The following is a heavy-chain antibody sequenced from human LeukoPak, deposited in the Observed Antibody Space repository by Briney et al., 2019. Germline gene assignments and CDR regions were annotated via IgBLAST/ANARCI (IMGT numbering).Heavy chain of an antibody. Sequence: GGSLRLSCAVSGLTFSGFWVSWSRQAPGKGLEWVASINSDGSEGYYADVVKGRFTISRDNAKNSLYLQINSLRAEDTAVYYCARSSYSSSSSVWGQGTMVTVSS. D-gene: IGHD6-6*01. J-gene: IGHJ3*01. CDR3: ARSSYSSSSSV. CDR1: GLTFSGFW. V-gene: IGHV3-7*03. CDR2: INSDGSEG.